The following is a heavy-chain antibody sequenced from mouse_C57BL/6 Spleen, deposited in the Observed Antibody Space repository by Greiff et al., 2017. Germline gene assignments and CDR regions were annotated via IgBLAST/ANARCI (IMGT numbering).Heavy chain of an antibody. CDR3: ARSIYDGCVYYAMDY. CDR1: GYSITSGYF. CDR2: ISYDGSN. J-gene: IGHJ4*01. D-gene: IGHD2-3*01. V-gene: IGHV3-6*01. Sequence: EVLLVESGPGLVKPSQSLSLTCSVTGYSITSGYFWNWIRQFPGNKLEWVGYISYDGSNNYNPSLKNRISITRDTSKNQSFLKLNSVTTEDTATYYCARSIYDGCVYYAMDYWGQGASVTVSS.